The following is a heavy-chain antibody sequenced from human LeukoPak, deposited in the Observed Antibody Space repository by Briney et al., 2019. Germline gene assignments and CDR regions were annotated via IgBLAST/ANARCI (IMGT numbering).Heavy chain of an antibody. J-gene: IGHJ4*02. CDR1: GGTFSSYA. CDR2: IIPILGIA. CDR3: ARSLVAATPRYFDY. V-gene: IGHV1-69*04. D-gene: IGHD2-15*01. Sequence: GASVKVSCKASGGTFSSYAISWVRQAPGQGLEWMGRIIPILGIANYAQKFQGRVTITADKSTSTAYMELSSLRSEDTAVYYCARSLVAATPRYFDYWGQGTLVTVSS.